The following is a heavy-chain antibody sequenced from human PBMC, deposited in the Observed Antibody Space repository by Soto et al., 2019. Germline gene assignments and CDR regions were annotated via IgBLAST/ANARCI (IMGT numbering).Heavy chain of an antibody. Sequence: PSETLSLTCTVSGGSISSSSYYWGWIRQPPGKGPEWIGSIYYSGSTYYNPSLKGRVTISVDTSKNQFSLKLSSVTAADTAVYYRARTYYYDSSGYPFDYCGQGTMVTVSS. CDR1: GGSISSSSYY. V-gene: IGHV4-39*01. D-gene: IGHD3-22*01. CDR2: IYYSGST. J-gene: IGHJ4*02. CDR3: ARTYYYDSSGYPFDY.